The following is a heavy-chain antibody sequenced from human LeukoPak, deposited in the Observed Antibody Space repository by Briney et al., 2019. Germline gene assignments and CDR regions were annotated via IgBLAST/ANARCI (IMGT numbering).Heavy chain of an antibody. D-gene: IGHD6-13*01. CDR3: AKGEAAGPSPPYNWFDP. CDR1: RFTFSTYA. V-gene: IGHV3-23*01. CDR2: MSGSGGIT. Sequence: GGSLRLSSAASRFTFSTYAMSTGPESPGNGLKCCSAMSGSGGITYYADSVTGRFTIPRDNSKNTLYLQMNSLRAEDTAVYYCAKGEAAGPSPPYNWFDPWGQGTLVTVSS. J-gene: IGHJ5*02.